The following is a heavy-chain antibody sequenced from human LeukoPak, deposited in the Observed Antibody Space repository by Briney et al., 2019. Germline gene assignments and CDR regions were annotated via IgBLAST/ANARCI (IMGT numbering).Heavy chain of an antibody. CDR1: GFTFSSYA. D-gene: IGHD2-2*01. CDR2: ISYDGSNK. J-gene: IGHJ4*02. V-gene: IGHV3-30-3*01. Sequence: GGSLRLSCAASGFTFSSYAMHWVRQAPGKGLEWVAVISYDGSNKYYADSVKGRFTISGDNSKNTLYLQMNSLRAEDTAVYYCARDRCSSTSCYFDYWGQGTLVTVSS. CDR3: ARDRCSSTSCYFDY.